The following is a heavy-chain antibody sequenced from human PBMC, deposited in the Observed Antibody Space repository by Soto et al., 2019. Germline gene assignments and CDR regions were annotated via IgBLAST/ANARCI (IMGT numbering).Heavy chain of an antibody. CDR3: ARDGSYAFDI. Sequence: GGSLRLSCAASGFTLSSYNMNWVRQAPGKGLEWVSNISGGSTVIHYTDSVKGRFTISRDNAKNSLYLQMNSLRDEDTAVYYCARDGSYAFDIWGRGTMVT. CDR2: ISGGSTVI. CDR1: GFTLSSYN. J-gene: IGHJ3*02. D-gene: IGHD3-10*01. V-gene: IGHV3-48*02.